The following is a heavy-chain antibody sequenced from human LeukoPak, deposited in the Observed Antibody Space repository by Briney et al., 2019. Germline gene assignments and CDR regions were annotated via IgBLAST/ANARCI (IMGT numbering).Heavy chain of an antibody. CDR2: IKQDGSEK. CDR3: ARYSGSTLFNY. V-gene: IGHV3-7*01. D-gene: IGHD1-26*01. Sequence: GVLRLSCAASGFTFSSYWMSWVRQAPGKGLEWVANIKQDGSEKYYVESVKGRFTISKDNAKNSLYLQMNSLRDEDTAVYYCARYSGSTLFNYWAREPWSPSPQ. CDR1: GFTFSSYW. J-gene: IGHJ4*02.